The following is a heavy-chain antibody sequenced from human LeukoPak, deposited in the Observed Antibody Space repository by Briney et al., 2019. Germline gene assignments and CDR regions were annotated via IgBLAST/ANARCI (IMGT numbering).Heavy chain of an antibody. D-gene: IGHD7-27*01. J-gene: IGHJ4*02. CDR3: ARSRGWGSLRGYFDY. CDR1: GGSFSGYY. CDR2: INHSGST. Sequence: PSETLSLTCAVYGGSFSGYYWSWIRQPPGKGLEWVGEINHSGSTNYNPSLKSRVTISVDTSKNQFSLKLSSVTAADTAVYYCARSRGWGSLRGYFDYWGQGTLVTVSS. V-gene: IGHV4-34*01.